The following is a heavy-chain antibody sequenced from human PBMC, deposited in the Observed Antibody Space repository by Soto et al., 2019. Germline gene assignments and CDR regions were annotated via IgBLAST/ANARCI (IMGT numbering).Heavy chain of an antibody. CDR2: IYYSGST. D-gene: IGHD5-18*01. J-gene: IGHJ4*02. V-gene: IGHV4-31*03. Sequence: RSLTCTVSGGSISSGGYYWSWIRQHPGKGLEWIGYIYYSGSTYYNPSLKSRVTISVDTSKNQFSLKLSSVTAADTAVYYCARDTPRGYSYGSFDYWGQGTQVTVSS. CDR1: GGSISSGGYY. CDR3: ARDTPRGYSYGSFDY.